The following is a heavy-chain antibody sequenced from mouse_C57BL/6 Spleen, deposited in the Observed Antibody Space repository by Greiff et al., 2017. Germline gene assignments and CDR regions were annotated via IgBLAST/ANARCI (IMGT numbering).Heavy chain of an antibody. V-gene: IGHV1-9*01. D-gene: IGHD1-1*01. CDR2: ILPGSGST. CDR1: GYTFTGYW. J-gene: IGHJ4*01. CDR3: ARGIYYCGSNLYAMDY. Sequence: VQLQQSGAELMKPGASVKLSCKATGYTFTGYWIEWVKQRPGHGLEWIGEILPGSGSTNYNEKFKGKATFTADTSSTTAYMQLSSLTPEDSAIYYCARGIYYCGSNLYAMDYWGQGTSVTVSS.